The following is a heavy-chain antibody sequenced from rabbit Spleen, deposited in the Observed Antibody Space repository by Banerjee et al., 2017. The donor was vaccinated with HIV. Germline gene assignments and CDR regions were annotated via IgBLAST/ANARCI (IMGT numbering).Heavy chain of an antibody. CDR2: IDTGSSDNT. J-gene: IGHJ4*01. D-gene: IGHD3-1*01. CDR1: GIDFSSYYY. CDR3: ARDLPGAIGWNFNL. V-gene: IGHV1S45*01. Sequence: QEQLEESGGGLVQPGGSLKLSCKASGIDFSSYYYMCWVRQAPGKGLEWIGCIDTGSSDNTYYASWAKGRFTISKTSSTTVTLQMTSLTAADTATYFCARDLPGAIGWNFNLWGPGTLVTVS.